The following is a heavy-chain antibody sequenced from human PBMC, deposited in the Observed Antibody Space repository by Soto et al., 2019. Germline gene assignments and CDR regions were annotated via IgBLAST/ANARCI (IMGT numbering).Heavy chain of an antibody. J-gene: IGHJ4*02. CDR1: GFTFRSYG. D-gene: IGHD4-17*01. Sequence: QVQLVESGGGVVQPGRSLRLSCAASGFTFRSYGMHWVRQAPGKGLEWVAVISYDGSNKYYADSVQGRFTISRDNSKNTLYLQMNSLRAEDTAVYYCAKDLVSVTTSRYYFDYWGQGTLVTVSS. CDR2: ISYDGSNK. CDR3: AKDLVSVTTSRYYFDY. V-gene: IGHV3-30*18.